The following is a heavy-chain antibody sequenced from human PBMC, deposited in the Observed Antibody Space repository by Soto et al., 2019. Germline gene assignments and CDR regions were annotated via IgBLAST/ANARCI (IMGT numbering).Heavy chain of an antibody. Sequence: SKTLSLTCTVSGDSISAYSWSWVRQPPGKGLEWIGNIHYNGNTKYSPSLKSRVTMSVDTSKNHFSLRLISVTAADTAIYFCAREGNLGRWLQPLDFWGQGTLVT. J-gene: IGHJ4*02. CDR1: GDSISAYS. D-gene: IGHD5-12*01. CDR3: AREGNLGRWLQPLDF. V-gene: IGHV4-59*01. CDR2: IHYNGNT.